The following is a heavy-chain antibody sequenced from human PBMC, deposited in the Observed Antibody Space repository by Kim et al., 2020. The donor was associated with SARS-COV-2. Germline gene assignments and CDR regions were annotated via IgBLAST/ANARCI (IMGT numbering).Heavy chain of an antibody. CDR3: ARADFWSGYPDY. CDR1: GGSISSGGYS. D-gene: IGHD3-3*01. Sequence: SETLSLTCAVSGGSISSGGYSWSWIRQPPGKGLEWIGYIYHSGSTYYNPSLKSRVTISVDRSKNQFSLKLSSVTAADTAVYYCARADFWSGYPDYWGQGTLVTVSS. J-gene: IGHJ4*02. CDR2: IYHSGST. V-gene: IGHV4-30-2*01.